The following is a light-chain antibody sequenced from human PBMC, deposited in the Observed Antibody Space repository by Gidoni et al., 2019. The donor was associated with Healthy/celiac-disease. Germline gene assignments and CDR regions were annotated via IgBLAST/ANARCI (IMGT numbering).Light chain of an antibody. J-gene: IGKJ4*01. CDR3: QQYNTWPRLT. CDR2: GAS. V-gene: IGKV3-15*01. CDR1: QSVSSN. Sequence: EIVMTQSPATLSVSPGERATLSCRASQSVSSNLAWYQQTPGQAPMLLISGASTRATVIPARISSSGAGTEFTLTSSILHSEDFAFYCCQQYNTWPRLTFGGGTKVEIK.